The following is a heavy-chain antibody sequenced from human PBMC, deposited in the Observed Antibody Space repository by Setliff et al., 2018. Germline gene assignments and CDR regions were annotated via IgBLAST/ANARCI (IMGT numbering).Heavy chain of an antibody. Sequence: PGGSLRLSCSVSGITFKNAWMTWVRQAPGKGPEWVGRIKSPIEGATSDYGAPAKGRFTISRDDSKSMIYLQMNNLKSEDTGFYYCTTGPRDSRNYLNWLGSWGQGTLVTVSS. CDR1: GITFKNAW. J-gene: IGHJ5*01. V-gene: IGHV3-15*01. CDR3: TTGPRDSRNYLNWLGS. CDR2: IKSPIEGATS. D-gene: IGHD4-4*01.